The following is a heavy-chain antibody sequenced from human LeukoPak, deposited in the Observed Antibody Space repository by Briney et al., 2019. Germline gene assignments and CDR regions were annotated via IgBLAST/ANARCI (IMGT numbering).Heavy chain of an antibody. CDR3: ATNQDY. CDR2: IGAFGDT. Sequence: GGSLRLSCAASGFAFSSYDMHWVRQASGKGLEWVSGIGAFGDTYYGVAVRGRFTISRDKAKNSLYLQMNSLRAEDTAVYYCATNQDYWGQGTLVTVSS. CDR1: GFAFSSYD. V-gene: IGHV3-13*01. D-gene: IGHD1-14*01. J-gene: IGHJ4*02.